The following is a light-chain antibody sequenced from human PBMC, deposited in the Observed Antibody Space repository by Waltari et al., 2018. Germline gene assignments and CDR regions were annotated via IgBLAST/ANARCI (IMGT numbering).Light chain of an antibody. Sequence: EIVMTQSPATLSVSPGERATLSCRASQSVSSNLAWYQQKPGQAPRLLIYGASTRATVIPARFSGSGSGTEFTLTISSLQSEDFAVYDCQQYNNWPRGTFGQGTRLEIK. CDR3: QQYNNWPRGT. CDR1: QSVSSN. CDR2: GAS. V-gene: IGKV3-15*01. J-gene: IGKJ5*01.